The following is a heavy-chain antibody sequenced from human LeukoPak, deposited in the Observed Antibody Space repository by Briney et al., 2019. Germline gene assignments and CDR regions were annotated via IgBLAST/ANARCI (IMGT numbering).Heavy chain of an antibody. J-gene: IGHJ4*02. CDR3: AKADGYCSGGSCYSFWYNWNDVSTALAY. V-gene: IGHV3-23*01. Sequence: PGGSLRLSCAASGFTFSSYAMSWVRQAPGKGLEWVSAISGSGGSTYYADSVKGRFTISRDNSKNTLYLQMNSLRAEDTAVYYCAKADGYCSGGSCYSFWYNWNDVSTALAYWGQGTLVTVSS. CDR1: GFTFSSYA. CDR2: ISGSGGST. D-gene: IGHD2-15*01.